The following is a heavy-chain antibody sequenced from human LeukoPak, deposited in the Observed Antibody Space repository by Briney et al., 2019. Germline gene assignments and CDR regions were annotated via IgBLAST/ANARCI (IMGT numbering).Heavy chain of an antibody. Sequence: SQTLSLTCTVSGGSISSGDFYWSWVRQHPEKGLEWIVYIYYSGTAYYNPSLKSRVTISVDTSKNQFSLKLSSVTAADTAVYYCARDSGSYYDNWFDPWGQGTLVTVSS. CDR2: IYYSGTA. CDR1: GGSISSGDFY. J-gene: IGHJ5*02. V-gene: IGHV4-31*03. CDR3: ARDSGSYYDNWFDP. D-gene: IGHD1-26*01.